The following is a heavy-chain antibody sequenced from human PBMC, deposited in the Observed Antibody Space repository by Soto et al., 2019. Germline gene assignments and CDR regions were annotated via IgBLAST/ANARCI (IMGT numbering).Heavy chain of an antibody. CDR1: GFTFSSCA. Sequence: GGSLRLSCAASGFTFSSCAMSWVRQAPGKGLEWVSAISGSGGSTYYADSVKGRFTISRDNSKNTLYLQMNSLRAEDTAVYYCAKVSSVSIFGVVISYFDYWGQGTLVTVSS. CDR2: ISGSGGST. J-gene: IGHJ4*02. V-gene: IGHV3-23*01. CDR3: AKVSSVSIFGVVISYFDY. D-gene: IGHD3-3*01.